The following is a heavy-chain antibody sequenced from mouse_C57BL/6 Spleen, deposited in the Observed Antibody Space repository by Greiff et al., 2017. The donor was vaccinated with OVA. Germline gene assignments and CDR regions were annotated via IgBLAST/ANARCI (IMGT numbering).Heavy chain of an antibody. V-gene: IGHV3-6*01. J-gene: IGHJ2*01. CDR2: ISYDGSN. CDR1: GYSITSGYY. D-gene: IGHD1-1*01. Sequence: ESGPGLVKPSQSLSLTCSVTGYSITSGYYWNWIRQFPGNKLEWMGYISYDGSNNYNPSLKNRISITRDTSKNQFFLKLNSVTTEDTATYYCARETTVAHFDYWGQGTTLTVSS. CDR3: ARETTVAHFDY.